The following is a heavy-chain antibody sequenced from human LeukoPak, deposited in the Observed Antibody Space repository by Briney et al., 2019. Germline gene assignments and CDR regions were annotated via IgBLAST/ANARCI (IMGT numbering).Heavy chain of an antibody. Sequence: TSVKVSCKASGYTFINHWMHWVRQAPGQGLEWVGLINPTGTTTLYAQKFQGRITLTRDMSATTDYMELSSLTSEDTAVYYCARDNSVGGIAWWFDPWGQGTLVTVSS. CDR1: GYTFINHW. CDR2: INPTGTTT. D-gene: IGHD1-26*01. CDR3: ARDNSVGGIAWWFDP. V-gene: IGHV1-46*01. J-gene: IGHJ5*02.